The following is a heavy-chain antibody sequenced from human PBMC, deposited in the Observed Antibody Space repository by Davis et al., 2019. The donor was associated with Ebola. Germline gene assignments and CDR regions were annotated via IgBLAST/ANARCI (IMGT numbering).Heavy chain of an antibody. J-gene: IGHJ3*02. CDR3: ARVGVTTLPGAFDI. CDR1: GGSISSYY. D-gene: IGHD4-11*01. V-gene: IGHV4-59*01. CDR2: IYYSGST. Sequence: SETLSLTCTVSGGSISSYYWSWIRQPPGKGLEWIGYIYYSGSTNYNPSLKSRVTISVDTSKNQFSLKLSSVTAADTAVYYCARVGVTTLPGAFDIWGQGTMVTVSS.